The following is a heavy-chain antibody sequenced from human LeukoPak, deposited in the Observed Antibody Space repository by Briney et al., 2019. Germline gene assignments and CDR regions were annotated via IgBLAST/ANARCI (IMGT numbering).Heavy chain of an antibody. J-gene: IGHJ4*02. CDR2: IIPIPGIA. CDR1: GGTFSSYA. Sequence: SVKVSCKASGGTFSSYAISWVRQAPGQGLEWMGRIIPIPGIANYAQKFQGRVTITADKSTSTAYMELSSLRSEDTAVYYCARVNDYGDYVGFDYWGQGTLVTVSS. V-gene: IGHV1-69*04. CDR3: ARVNDYGDYVGFDY. D-gene: IGHD4-17*01.